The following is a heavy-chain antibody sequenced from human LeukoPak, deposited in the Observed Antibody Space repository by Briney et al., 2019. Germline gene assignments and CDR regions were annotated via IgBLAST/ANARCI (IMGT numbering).Heavy chain of an antibody. CDR2: IYPGDSDT. J-gene: IGHJ4*02. CDR1: GYSFTSYW. CDR3: ARIPRSQGVRGVYYFDY. V-gene: IGHV5-51*01. Sequence: GESLKISCKGSGYSFTSYWIGWVGQMPGKGLEWMGIIYPGDSDTRYSPSFQGQVTISAGKSISTAYLQWSSLKASDTAMYYCARIPRSQGVRGVYYFDYWGQGTLVTVSS. D-gene: IGHD3-10*01.